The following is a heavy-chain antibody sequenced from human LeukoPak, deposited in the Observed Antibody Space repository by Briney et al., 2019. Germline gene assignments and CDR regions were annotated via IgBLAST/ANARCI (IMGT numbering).Heavy chain of an antibody. Sequence: GGSPRLSCAASGFTFSSYAMSWVRQAPGKGLEWVSAISGSGGSTYYADSVKGRFTISRDNSKNTLYLQMNSLRAEDTAVYYCAKAFNYDTDFDYWGQGTLVTVSS. J-gene: IGHJ4*02. CDR3: AKAFNYDTDFDY. V-gene: IGHV3-23*01. CDR1: GFTFSSYA. CDR2: ISGSGGST. D-gene: IGHD3-9*01.